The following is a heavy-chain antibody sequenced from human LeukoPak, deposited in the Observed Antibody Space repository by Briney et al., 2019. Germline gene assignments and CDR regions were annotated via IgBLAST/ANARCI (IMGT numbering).Heavy chain of an antibody. CDR1: GGTFSSYA. D-gene: IGHD3-3*01. CDR2: IIPIFGTA. V-gene: IGHV1-69*13. J-gene: IGHJ4*02. CDR3: ARFGDFWSGYPLDNYFDY. Sequence: ASVKVSCKASGGTFSSYAISWVRQAPGQGLEWMGGIIPIFGTANYAQKFQGRVTITADESTSTAYMELSSLRSEDTAVYYCARFGDFWSGYPLDNYFDYWGQGTLVTVSS.